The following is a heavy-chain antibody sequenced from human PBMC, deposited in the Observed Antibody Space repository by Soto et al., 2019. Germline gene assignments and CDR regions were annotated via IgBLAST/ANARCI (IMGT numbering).Heavy chain of an antibody. V-gene: IGHV1-2*02. J-gene: IGHJ5*02. CDR3: ARGYYYDSSGNNWFDP. D-gene: IGHD3-22*01. CDR2: INPNSGGT. Sequence: ASVKVSCKASGYTFTGYYMHWVRQAPGQGLEWMGWINPNSGGTNYAQKFQGRVTMTRNTSISTAYMELSSLRSEDTAVYYCARGYYYDSSGNNWFDPWGQGTLVTVSS. CDR1: GYTFTGYY.